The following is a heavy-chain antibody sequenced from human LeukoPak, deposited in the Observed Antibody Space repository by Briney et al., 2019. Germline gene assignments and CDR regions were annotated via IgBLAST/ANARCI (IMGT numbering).Heavy chain of an antibody. V-gene: IGHV1-18*01. CDR1: GYTFTSYG. J-gene: IGHJ4*02. D-gene: IGHD5-18*01. CDR2: ISAYNGNT. CDR3: ARARVTAMVSPATY. Sequence: ASVKVSCKASGYTFTSYGISWVRQAPGQGLEWMGWISAYNGNTNYAQKFQGRVTMTRDTSISTAYMELSRLRSDDTAVYYCARARVTAMVSPATYRGQGTLVTVSS.